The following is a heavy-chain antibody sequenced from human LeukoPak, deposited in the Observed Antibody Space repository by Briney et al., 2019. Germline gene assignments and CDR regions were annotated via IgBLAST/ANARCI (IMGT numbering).Heavy chain of an antibody. CDR1: GYSFTGNY. CDR3: ARVMRGRYSYGYMAY. CDR2: MNPNSGNT. Sequence: GASVKVSCKASGYSFTGNYMHWVRQATGQGLEWMGWMNPNSGNTGYAQKFQGRVTMTRNTSISTAYMELSSLRSEDTAVYYCARVMRGRYSYGYMAYWGQGTLVTVSS. J-gene: IGHJ4*02. D-gene: IGHD5-18*01. V-gene: IGHV1-8*02.